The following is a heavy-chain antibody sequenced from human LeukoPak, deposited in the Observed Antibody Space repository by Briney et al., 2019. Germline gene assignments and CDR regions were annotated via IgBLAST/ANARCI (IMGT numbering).Heavy chain of an antibody. CDR1: GYTLTELS. CDR3: ATIEVAAGLSQAYYYYGMDV. J-gene: IGHJ6*02. CDR2: FDPEDGET. D-gene: IGHD6-13*01. Sequence: ASVKVSCKVSGYTLTELSMHWVRQAPGKGLEWMGGFDPEDGETIYAQKFQGRVTMTEDTSTDTAYMELSSLRSEDTAVYYCATIEVAAGLSQAYYYYGMDVWGQGTTVTVSS. V-gene: IGHV1-24*01.